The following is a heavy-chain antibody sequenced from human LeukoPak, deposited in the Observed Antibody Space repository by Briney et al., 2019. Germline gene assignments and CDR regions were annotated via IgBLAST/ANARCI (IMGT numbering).Heavy chain of an antibody. CDR1: GFTFSSYW. Sequence: GGSLRLSCAASGFTFSSYWMSWVRQAPGKGLEWVANIKQDGSEKYYVDSVKGRFTISRDNAKNSLYLQMNSLRAEETAVYYCARETYYDSSGDYYSGQGDLVTVSS. D-gene: IGHD3-22*01. J-gene: IGHJ4*02. CDR3: ARETYYDSSGDYY. V-gene: IGHV3-7*01. CDR2: IKQDGSEK.